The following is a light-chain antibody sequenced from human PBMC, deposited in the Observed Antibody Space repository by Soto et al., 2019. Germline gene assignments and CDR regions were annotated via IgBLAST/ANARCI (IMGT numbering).Light chain of an antibody. J-gene: IGKJ5*01. CDR1: QSVGSN. Sequence: EIVMTQSPATLSVSPGERATLSCWASQSVGSNLAWYQQKPGQAPRLLIYDASTRATGIPDRFSGSGSGTDFTLTISSLEPEDPAVYYCQQRHMWPITFGQGTRLEIK. CDR3: QQRHMWPIT. V-gene: IGKV3-15*01. CDR2: DAS.